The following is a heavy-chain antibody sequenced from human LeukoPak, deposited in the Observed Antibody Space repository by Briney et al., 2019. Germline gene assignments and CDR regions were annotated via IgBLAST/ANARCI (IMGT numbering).Heavy chain of an antibody. D-gene: IGHD3-10*01. V-gene: IGHV3-30*18. Sequence: PGGSLRLSCAASGFTFSSYGMHWVRQAPGKGLEWVAVISYDGSNKYYADSVKGRFTISRDNSKNTLYLQMNSLRAEGTAVYYCAKSKAGSYAFDIWGQGTMVTVSS. CDR2: ISYDGSNK. CDR3: AKSKAGSYAFDI. J-gene: IGHJ3*02. CDR1: GFTFSSYG.